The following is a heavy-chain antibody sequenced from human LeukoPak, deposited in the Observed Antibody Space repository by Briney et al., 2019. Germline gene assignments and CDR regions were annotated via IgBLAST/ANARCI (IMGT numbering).Heavy chain of an antibody. CDR2: IYYSGST. V-gene: IGHV4-39*01. CDR1: GGSISSSSYY. Sequence: SETLSLTCTVSGGSISSSSYYWGWIRQPPGKGLEWIGSIYYSGSTYYNPSLKSRVTISVDTSKNQFSLKLSSVTAADTAVYYCARVQNFWSGYYYYHYMDVWGKGTTVTVSS. CDR3: ARVQNFWSGYYYYHYMDV. D-gene: IGHD3-3*01. J-gene: IGHJ6*03.